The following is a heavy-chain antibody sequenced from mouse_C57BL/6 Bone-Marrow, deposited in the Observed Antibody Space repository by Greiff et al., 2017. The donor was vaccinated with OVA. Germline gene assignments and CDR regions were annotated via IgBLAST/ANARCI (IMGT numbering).Heavy chain of an antibody. J-gene: IGHJ1*03. V-gene: IGHV1-53*01. Sequence: VQLQQPGTELVKPGASVKLSCKASGYTFTSCWMHWVKQRPGQGLEWIGNINPSDGGTNYNEKFKSKATLTVDKSSSTAYMQLSSLTSEDSAVYYCARRHYDYDWYFDVWGTGTTVTVSS. CDR3: ARRHYDYDWYFDV. CDR2: INPSDGGT. CDR1: GYTFTSCW. D-gene: IGHD2-4*01.